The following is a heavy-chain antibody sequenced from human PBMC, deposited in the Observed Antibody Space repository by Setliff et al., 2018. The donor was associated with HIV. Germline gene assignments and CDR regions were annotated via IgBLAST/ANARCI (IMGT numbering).Heavy chain of an antibody. CDR3: ARSIAVAGIGEYWFDP. Sequence: LSLTCAVYGGSFSSYYWIWIRQPPGKGLEWIGEITPSGDTNYIPSLKSRVTISVDTSKNQFSLKLSSVTAADTAVYYCARSIAVAGIGEYWFDPWGQGTLVTVSS. D-gene: IGHD6-19*01. CDR2: ITPSGDT. J-gene: IGHJ5*02. V-gene: IGHV4-34*01. CDR1: GGSFSSYY.